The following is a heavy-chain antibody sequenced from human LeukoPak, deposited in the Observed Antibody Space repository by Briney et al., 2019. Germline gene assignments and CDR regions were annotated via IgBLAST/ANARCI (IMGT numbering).Heavy chain of an antibody. V-gene: IGHV4-39*07. CDR1: GGSISSSSDY. J-gene: IGHJ5*02. Sequence: PETLSLTCSVSGGSISSSSDYWDWIRQPPGKGLEWIGSINYSGSTYYNPSLKSRVTISVDTSKNQFSLKLISVTAADTAVYYCARGPGGSSWHWLDPWGQGTLVTVSS. CDR3: ARGPGGSSWHWLDP. D-gene: IGHD6-13*01. CDR2: INYSGST.